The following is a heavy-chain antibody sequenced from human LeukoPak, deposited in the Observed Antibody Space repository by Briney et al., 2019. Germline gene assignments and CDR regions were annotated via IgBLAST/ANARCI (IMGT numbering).Heavy chain of an antibody. D-gene: IGHD6-13*01. CDR1: GGSISSSSYY. CDR3: AGRRWVFDY. CDR2: INHSGST. Sequence: SETLSLTCTVSGGSISSSSYYWSWIRQPPGKGLEWIGEINHSGSTNYNPSLKSRVTISVDTSKNQFSLKLSSVTAADTAVYYCAGRRWVFDYWGQGTLVTVSS. V-gene: IGHV4-39*07. J-gene: IGHJ4*02.